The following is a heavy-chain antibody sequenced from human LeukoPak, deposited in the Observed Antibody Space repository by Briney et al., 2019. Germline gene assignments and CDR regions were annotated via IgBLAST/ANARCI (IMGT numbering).Heavy chain of an antibody. V-gene: IGHV1-8*03. CDR2: MNPNTGYT. J-gene: IGHJ4*02. Sequence: ASVKVSCKASGYIFTTYDINWVRLAPGQGLEWMAWMNPNTGYTGFAQKFQGRVTVSRNTDISTAYMELNSLRSEDTAVNYCARFGGGATKDDRLDYWGQGTLVTVSS. CDR3: ARFGGGATKDDRLDY. D-gene: IGHD3-16*01. CDR1: GYIFTTYD.